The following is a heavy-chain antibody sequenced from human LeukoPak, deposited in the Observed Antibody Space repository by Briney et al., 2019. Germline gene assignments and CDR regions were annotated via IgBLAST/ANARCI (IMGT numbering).Heavy chain of an antibody. CDR1: GGSIGSHY. D-gene: IGHD2-15*01. V-gene: IGHV4-59*11. Sequence: SETLSLTCTVSGGSIGSHYWSWVRQSPGKGREWIGFMYNSGSNKYNASLQSRVTISVETSKNQFSLKLRCVHGADTAGYYCARYCSGGNCYNWFDPWGQGTLVTVPS. J-gene: IGHJ5*02. CDR3: ARYCSGGNCYNWFDP. CDR2: MYNSGSN.